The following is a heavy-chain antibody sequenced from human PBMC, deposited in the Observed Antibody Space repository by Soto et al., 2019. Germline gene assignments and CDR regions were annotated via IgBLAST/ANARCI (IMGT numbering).Heavy chain of an antibody. V-gene: IGHV3-48*03. J-gene: IGHJ6*02. Sequence: EVQLVESGGGLVQPGGSLRLSCAASGFTFSSYEMNWFRQDPGKGLEWVSYISHSGSTTSYADSVMGRFTISRDDAKNSLYLQMHSLRAEDTAIYFCASARFGSYYYYYHLDVWGQGNTVTVYS. CDR3: ASARFGSYYYYYHLDV. D-gene: IGHD3-16*01. CDR2: ISHSGSTT. CDR1: GFTFSSYE.